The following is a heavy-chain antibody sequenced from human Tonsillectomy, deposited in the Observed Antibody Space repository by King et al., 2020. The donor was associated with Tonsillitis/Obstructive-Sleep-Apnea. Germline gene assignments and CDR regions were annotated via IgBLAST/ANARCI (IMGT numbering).Heavy chain of an antibody. J-gene: IGHJ4*02. CDR3: ASGWGDYDFWSGYYPPDY. V-gene: IGHV3-48*02. Sequence: QLVKSGGGLVQPGGSLRLSCAASGFTFSSYSMNWGRQAPGKGLEWGSYIRSSRSTIYYAGSGKGRFTISSDNAKNSLYLQMNSLRDEDTAVYYCASGWGDYDFWSGYYPPDYWGQGTLVTVSS. CDR1: GFTFSSYS. D-gene: IGHD3-3*01. CDR2: IRSSRSTI.